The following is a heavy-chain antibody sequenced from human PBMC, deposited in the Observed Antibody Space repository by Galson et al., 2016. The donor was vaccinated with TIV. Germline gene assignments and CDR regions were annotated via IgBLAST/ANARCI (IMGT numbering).Heavy chain of an antibody. CDR1: GGGFSSYA. J-gene: IGHJ4*02. CDR2: IIGIFGSP. CDR3: ARGGGYYDSSGYNV. D-gene: IGHD3-22*01. Sequence: SVKVSCKAPGGGFSSYAFTWVRQAPGQGLEWMGRIIGIFGSPNYAQRFQGRVTISADEFTSTAYMELSNLRSVDTAVYYCARGGGYYDSSGYNVWGQGTLVTVSS. V-gene: IGHV1-69*13.